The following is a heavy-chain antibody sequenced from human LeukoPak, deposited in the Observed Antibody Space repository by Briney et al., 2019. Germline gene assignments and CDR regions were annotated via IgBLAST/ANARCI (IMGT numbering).Heavy chain of an antibody. J-gene: IGHJ4*02. Sequence: ASVKVSCKASGYTFTGYYMHWVRQAPGQGLEWMGWISAYNGNTNYAQKLQGRVTMTTDTSTSTAYMELRSLRSDDTAVYYCARDLFISEDTISGLFDYWGQGTLVTVSS. D-gene: IGHD2-15*01. CDR2: ISAYNGNT. V-gene: IGHV1-18*04. CDR1: GYTFTGYY. CDR3: ARDLFISEDTISGLFDY.